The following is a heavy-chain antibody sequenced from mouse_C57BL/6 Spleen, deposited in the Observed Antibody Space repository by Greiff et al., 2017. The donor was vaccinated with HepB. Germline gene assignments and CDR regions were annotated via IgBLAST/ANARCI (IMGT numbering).Heavy chain of an antibody. V-gene: IGHV1-64*01. CDR1: GYTFTSYW. CDR2: IHPNSGST. D-gene: IGHD2-5*01. Sequence: VQLQQPGAELVKPGASVKLSCKASGYTFTSYWMHWVKQRPGQGLEWIGMIHPNSGSTNYNEKFKSKATLTVDKSSSTAYMQLSSLTSEDSAVYYCARRVYSNYPYAMDYWGQGTSVTVSS. CDR3: ARRVYSNYPYAMDY. J-gene: IGHJ4*01.